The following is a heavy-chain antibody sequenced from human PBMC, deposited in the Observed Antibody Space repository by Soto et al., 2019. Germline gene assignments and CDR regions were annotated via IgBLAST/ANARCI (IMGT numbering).Heavy chain of an antibody. CDR3: ARALPYSSSGDS. CDR2: ISASNGNI. J-gene: IGHJ4*02. D-gene: IGHD6-13*01. Sequence: QVQLVQSGAAVKKPGASVRVSCKASGYTFTTYGISWVRQAPGQGLEWMGWISASNGNIYYGQKFQGRVSMTTDSFTSTAYMELSSLTSDDTAVYYCARALPYSSSGDSWGRGTLVTVSS. V-gene: IGHV1-18*01. CDR1: GYTFTTYG.